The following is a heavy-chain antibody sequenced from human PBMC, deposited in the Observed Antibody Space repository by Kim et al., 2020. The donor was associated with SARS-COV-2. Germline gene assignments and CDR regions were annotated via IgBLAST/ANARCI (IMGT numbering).Heavy chain of an antibody. Sequence: GESLKISCKGSGYSFTSYWIGWVRQMPGKGLEWMGIIYPGDSDTRYSPSFQGQVTISADKSISTAYLQWSSLKASDTAMYYCARTGWSYYGSGSYYDYWGQGTLVTVSS. CDR2: IYPGDSDT. V-gene: IGHV5-51*01. D-gene: IGHD3-10*01. J-gene: IGHJ4*02. CDR1: GYSFTSYW. CDR3: ARTGWSYYGSGSYYDY.